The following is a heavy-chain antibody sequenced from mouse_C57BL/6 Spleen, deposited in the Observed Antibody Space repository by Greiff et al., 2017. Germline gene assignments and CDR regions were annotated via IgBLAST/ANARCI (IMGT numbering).Heavy chain of an antibody. CDR3: ARAGVVGYFDY. J-gene: IGHJ2*01. D-gene: IGHD1-1*01. CDR1: GYSITSGYD. Sequence: ESGPGMVKPSQSLSLTCTVTGYSITSGYDWHWIRHFPGNKLEWMGYISYSGSTNYNPSLKSRISITHDTSKNHFFLKLNSVTTEDTATYYCARAGVVGYFDYWGQGTTLTVSS. V-gene: IGHV3-1*01. CDR2: ISYSGST.